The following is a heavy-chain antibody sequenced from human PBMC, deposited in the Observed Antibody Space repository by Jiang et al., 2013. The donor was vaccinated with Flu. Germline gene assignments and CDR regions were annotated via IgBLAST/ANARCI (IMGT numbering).Heavy chain of an antibody. Sequence: LVESGAEVKKPGESLKISCKGSGYIFTNYWIAWVRQMPGKGLEWMGIIFPGDSDTRYSPSFQGQVTISADKSVSTAYLQWSSLKVSDTAIYYCARPGDAYAGGLDYWGQGTLVTVSS. J-gene: IGHJ4*02. V-gene: IGHV5-51*01. CDR3: ARPGDAYAGGLDY. CDR2: IFPGDSDT. D-gene: IGHD5-24*01. CDR1: GYIFTNYW.